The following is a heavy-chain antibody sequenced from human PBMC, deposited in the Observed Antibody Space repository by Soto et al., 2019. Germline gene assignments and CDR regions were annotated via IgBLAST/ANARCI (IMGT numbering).Heavy chain of an antibody. CDR1: GGSISSYY. CDR2: IYYSGST. J-gene: IGHJ4*02. V-gene: IGHV4-59*01. Sequence: SETLSLTCTVSGGSISSYYWSWIRQPPGKGLEWIGYIYYSGSTNYNPSLKSRVTISVDTSKNQFSLRLSSVTAADTAVYYCARADTYYYDSSGYWAFDYCGQATLVTVSS. D-gene: IGHD3-22*01. CDR3: ARADTYYYDSSGYWAFDY.